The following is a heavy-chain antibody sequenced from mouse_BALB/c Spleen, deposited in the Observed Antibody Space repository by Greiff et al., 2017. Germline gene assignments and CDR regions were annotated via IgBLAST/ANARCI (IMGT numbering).Heavy chain of an antibody. CDR1: GYSITSDYA. J-gene: IGHJ4*01. V-gene: IGHV3-2*02. D-gene: IGHD2-14*01. CDR3: ARGYRYYAMDY. CDR2: ISYSGST. Sequence: VQLKQSGPGLVKPSQSLSLTCTVTGYSITSDYAWNWIRQFPGNKLEWMGYISYSGSTSYNPSLKSRISITRDTSKNQFFLQLNSVTTEDTATYYCARGYRYYAMDYWGQGTSVTVSS.